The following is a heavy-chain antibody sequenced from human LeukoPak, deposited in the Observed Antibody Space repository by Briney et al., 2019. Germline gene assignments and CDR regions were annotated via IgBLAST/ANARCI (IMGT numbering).Heavy chain of an antibody. CDR2: MNPNSGNT. CDR1: GYTFTSYE. V-gene: IGHV1-8*01. CDR3: ARGPYCGGDCYSDY. D-gene: IGHD2-21*02. J-gene: IGHJ4*02. Sequence: ASVKVSCKASGYTFTSYEINWVRQATGQGLEWMGWMNPNSGNTGYAQKFQGRVTMTRNTSISTAYMELSSLRSEDTAVYYCARGPYCGGDCYSDYWGQGTLVTVSS.